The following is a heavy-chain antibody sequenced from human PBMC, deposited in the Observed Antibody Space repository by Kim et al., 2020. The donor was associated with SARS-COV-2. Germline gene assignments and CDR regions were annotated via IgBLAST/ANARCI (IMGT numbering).Heavy chain of an antibody. V-gene: IGHV4-34*01. CDR2: INHSGST. J-gene: IGHJ4*02. CDR1: GGSFSGYY. D-gene: IGHD3-10*01. Sequence: SETLSLTCAVYGGSFSGYYWSWIRQPPGKGLEWIGEINHSGSTNYNPSLKSRVTISVDTSKNQFSLKLSSVTAADTAVYYCARGDTMVRGVIIGWGQGTLVTVSS. CDR3: ARGDTMVRGVIIG.